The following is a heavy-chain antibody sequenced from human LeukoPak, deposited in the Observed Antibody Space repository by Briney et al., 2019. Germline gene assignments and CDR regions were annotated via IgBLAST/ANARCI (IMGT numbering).Heavy chain of an antibody. Sequence: SETLSLTCTVSGGSISSGSYYWSWIRQPAGKGLEWIGRIYTSGSTNYNPSLKSRVTISVDTSKNQFSLKLSSVTAADTAVYYCAREGGSYRNFDYWGQGTLVTVSS. D-gene: IGHD1-26*01. V-gene: IGHV4-61*02. CDR2: IYTSGST. J-gene: IGHJ4*02. CDR3: AREGGSYRNFDY. CDR1: GGSISSGSYY.